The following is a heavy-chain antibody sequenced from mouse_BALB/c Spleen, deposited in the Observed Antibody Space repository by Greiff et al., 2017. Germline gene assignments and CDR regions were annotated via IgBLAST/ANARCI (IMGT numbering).Heavy chain of an antibody. CDR2: ISNGGGST. CDR1: GFTFSSYT. V-gene: IGHV5-12-2*01. Sequence: EVMLVESGGGLVQPGGSLKLSCAASGFTFSSYTMSWVRQTPEKRLEWVAYISNGGGSTYYPDTVKGRFTISRDNAKNTLYLQMSSLKSEDTAMYYCARTDAWFAYWGQGTLVTVSA. CDR3: ARTDAWFAY. J-gene: IGHJ3*01.